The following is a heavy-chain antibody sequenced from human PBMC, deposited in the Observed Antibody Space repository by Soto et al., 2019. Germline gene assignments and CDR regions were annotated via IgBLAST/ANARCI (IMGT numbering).Heavy chain of an antibody. V-gene: IGHV3-23*01. D-gene: IGHD2-15*01. CDR3: ARRNLGYCSGGSCYPGRDYYYYYMDV. J-gene: IGHJ6*03. CDR2: ISGSGGST. CDR1: GFTFSSYA. Sequence: GGSLRLSCAASGFTFSSYAMSWVRQAPGKGLEWVSAISGSGGSTYYADSVKGRFTISRDNSKNTLYLQMNSLRAEDTAVYYCARRNLGYCSGGSCYPGRDYYYYYMDVWGKGTTVTVSS.